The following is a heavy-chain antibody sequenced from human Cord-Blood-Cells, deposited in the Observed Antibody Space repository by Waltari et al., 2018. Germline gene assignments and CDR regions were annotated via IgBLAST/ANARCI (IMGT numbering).Heavy chain of an antibody. D-gene: IGHD7-27*01. J-gene: IGHJ3*02. CDR2: INPNSGGT. V-gene: IGHV1-2*02. Sequence: QVQLVQSGAEVKKPGASVKVSCKASGYTFTGYYMHWVRQAPGQGLEWMGWINPNSGGTNYAQKFQGRVTMTRDTSISTAYMELSRLRSDDTAVYYCARVPRHKVNWGVNDAFDIWGQGTMVTVSS. CDR3: ARVPRHKVNWGVNDAFDI. CDR1: GYTFTGYY.